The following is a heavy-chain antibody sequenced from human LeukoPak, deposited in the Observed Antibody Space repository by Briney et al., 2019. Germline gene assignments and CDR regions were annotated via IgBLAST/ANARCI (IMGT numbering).Heavy chain of an antibody. V-gene: IGHV3-48*03. CDR2: ISAIVSTT. J-gene: IGHJ5*02. CDR3: ARGQASSNWPHWFDP. Sequence: PGGSLRLSCAASGFTFSNYEMNWVRQAPGKGLEWVSYISAIVSTTYYADYVKGRFTISRDNAKNSLYLQMNSLRVEDTAVYHCARGQASSNWPHWFDPWGQGTLVSVSS. CDR1: GFTFSNYE. D-gene: IGHD6-13*01.